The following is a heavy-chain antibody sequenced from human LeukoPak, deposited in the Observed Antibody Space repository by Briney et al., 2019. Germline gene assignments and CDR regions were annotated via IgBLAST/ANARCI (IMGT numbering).Heavy chain of an antibody. Sequence: GASVKVSCKASGYRFTNNDINWVRQAPGQGLEWMGWMNPNSGNTGYAQKFQGRLTLTRDTSISTAYMELSMLTSEDTAVYYCARRSGGRRGQFSFWGQGTLVAVSS. V-gene: IGHV1-8*01. CDR1: GYRFTNND. CDR3: ARRSGGRRGQFSF. D-gene: IGHD1-26*01. J-gene: IGHJ3*01. CDR2: MNPNSGNT.